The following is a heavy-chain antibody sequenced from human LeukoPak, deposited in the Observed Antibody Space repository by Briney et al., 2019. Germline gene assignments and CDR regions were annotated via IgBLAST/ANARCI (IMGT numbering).Heavy chain of an antibody. D-gene: IGHD5-12*01. J-gene: IGHJ4*02. CDR1: GFTFSSYW. Sequence: GGSLRLSCAASGFTFSSYWMSWVRQAPGKGLQWVANINQDGSEKYHVDSVKGRFTISRDNAKNSLYLQMKSLRTEDTAVYYCVRDGGYSGYEYWGQGTLVTVSS. V-gene: IGHV3-7*04. CDR2: INQDGSEK. CDR3: VRDGGYSGYEY.